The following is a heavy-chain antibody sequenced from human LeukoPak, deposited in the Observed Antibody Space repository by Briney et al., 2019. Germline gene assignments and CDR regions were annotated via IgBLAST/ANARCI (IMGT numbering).Heavy chain of an antibody. D-gene: IGHD4-11*01. V-gene: IGHV1-69*01. CDR1: GGTFSSYA. J-gene: IGHJ4*02. CDR2: IIPIFGTA. Sequence: GASVKVSCKASGGTFSSYAISWVRQAPGQGLEWMGGIIPIFGTANYAQKFQGRVTITADESTGTAYMELSSLRSEDTAVYYCARDGLGVSLYSNHAFDYWGQGTLVTVSS. CDR3: ARDGLGVSLYSNHAFDY.